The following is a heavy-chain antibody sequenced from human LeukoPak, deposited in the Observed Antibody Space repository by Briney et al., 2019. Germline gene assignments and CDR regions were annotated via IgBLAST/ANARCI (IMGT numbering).Heavy chain of an antibody. CDR3: ARDRMGATGNLDY. V-gene: IGHV3-20*04. Sequence: PGGSLRLSCAACGYIFDDNSLSWVRQAPGKGLEWVSTINWNAEYITYADSVRGRFTISRDHAKKSVYLQMDSLRVEDTALYYCARDRMGATGNLDYWGQGTLVTVSS. J-gene: IGHJ4*02. D-gene: IGHD1-26*01. CDR2: INWNAEYI. CDR1: GYIFDDNS.